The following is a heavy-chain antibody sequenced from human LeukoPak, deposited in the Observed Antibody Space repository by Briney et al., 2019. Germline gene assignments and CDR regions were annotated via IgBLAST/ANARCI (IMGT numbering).Heavy chain of an antibody. CDR3: AKDMHDYGDYYFDY. Sequence: GRSLRLSCAASGFTFDDYAVHWVRQAPGRGLEWVSGISWNSGSIGYADSVKGRFTISRDNAKNSPYLQMNSLRAEDTALYYCAKDMHDYGDYYFDYWGQGTLVTVSS. CDR1: GFTFDDYA. D-gene: IGHD4-17*01. V-gene: IGHV3-9*01. J-gene: IGHJ4*02. CDR2: ISWNSGSI.